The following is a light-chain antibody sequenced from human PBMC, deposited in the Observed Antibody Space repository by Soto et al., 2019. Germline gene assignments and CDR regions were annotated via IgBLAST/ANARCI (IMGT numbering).Light chain of an antibody. CDR3: TSSTPTGDHV. V-gene: IGLV2-14*01. J-gene: IGLJ1*01. CDR2: EVS. Sequence: QSALTQPASVSGSPGQSITVSCTGTNTDVGGYNYVSWYQHRPGKAPRLMIYEVSNRLSGVANRFSGCKSGNTASLTISGLQYEDEEDYYSTSSTPTGDHVFGSGTKLTVL. CDR1: NTDVGGYNY.